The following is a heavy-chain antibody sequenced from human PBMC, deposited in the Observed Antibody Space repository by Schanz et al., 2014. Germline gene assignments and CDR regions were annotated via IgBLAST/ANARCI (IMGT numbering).Heavy chain of an antibody. Sequence: QVQLVESGGCVVQPGRSLRLSCAVSGFTFSNYAMNWVRQAPGKGLEWVAVISYDGSNKYYADSVKGRFTISRDSSKNTLYLQMSSLRAEDTAMYYCARGGIWEWDQPDFDYWGQGTLVTVSS. J-gene: IGHJ4*02. CDR1: GFTFSNYA. CDR3: ARGGIWEWDQPDFDY. CDR2: ISYDGSNK. V-gene: IGHV3-30-3*01. D-gene: IGHD2-15*01.